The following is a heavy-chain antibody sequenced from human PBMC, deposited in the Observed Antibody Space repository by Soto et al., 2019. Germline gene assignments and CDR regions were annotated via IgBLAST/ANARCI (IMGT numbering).Heavy chain of an antibody. CDR1: GDSVSSNSAA. CDR3: ARGRAAGRGDWFDP. J-gene: IGHJ5*02. V-gene: IGHV6-1*01. D-gene: IGHD6-13*01. CDR2: TYYRSKWYN. Sequence: PSQTLSLTCAISGDSVSSNSAAWNWIRQSPSSGLEWLGRTYYRSKWYNDYAVSVKSRISINPDTSKNQFSLQLNSVTPEDTAVYYCARGRAAGRGDWFDPWGQGTQVTVSS.